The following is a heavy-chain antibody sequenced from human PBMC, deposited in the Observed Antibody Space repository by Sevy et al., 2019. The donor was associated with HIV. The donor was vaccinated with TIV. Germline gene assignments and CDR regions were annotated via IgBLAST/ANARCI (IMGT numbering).Heavy chain of an antibody. J-gene: IGHJ4*02. CDR3: AREGCTKPHDY. CDR1: GFTFRDYI. D-gene: IGHD2-8*01. Sequence: GGSLRLSCVASGFTFRDYIMSWVRQAPGKGLEWVSTFSFGCGQINYADSVKGRFTISRDNSKNSFYLQMNNLRAEDTAIYFCAREGCTKPHDYWGQGTLVTVSS. V-gene: IGHV3-23*01. CDR2: FSFGCGQI.